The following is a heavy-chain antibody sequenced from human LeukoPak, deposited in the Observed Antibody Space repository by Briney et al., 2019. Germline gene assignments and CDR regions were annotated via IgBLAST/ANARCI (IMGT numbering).Heavy chain of an antibody. CDR3: TTVSYSWFDP. D-gene: IGHD1-26*01. J-gene: IGHJ5*02. CDR2: IKSKTDGGTT. Sequence: GGSLRLSCVGSGFTFSGYSMNWVRQAPGKGLEWVGRIKSKTDGGTTDYAAPVKGRFTISRDDSKNTLYLQMNSLKTEDTAVYYCTTVSYSWFDPWGQGTLVTVSS. V-gene: IGHV3-15*01. CDR1: GFTFSGYS.